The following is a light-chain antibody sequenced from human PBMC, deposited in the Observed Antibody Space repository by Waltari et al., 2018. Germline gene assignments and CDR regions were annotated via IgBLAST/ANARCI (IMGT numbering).Light chain of an antibody. J-gene: IGKJ1*01. CDR3: QQTYSNFRT. V-gene: IGKV1-39*01. CDR2: AAS. CDR1: QRISSY. Sequence: EIQMTQSPATLSASVGGSVTIACRASQRISSYLNWYQQKPGQAPKLLIYAASSLESGVPSRFSGSGFGTDFTLTINSLQPEDFAVSYCQQTYSNFRTFGQGTKVDVK.